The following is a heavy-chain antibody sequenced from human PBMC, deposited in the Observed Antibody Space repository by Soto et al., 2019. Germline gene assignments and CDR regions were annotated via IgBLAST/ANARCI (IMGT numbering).Heavy chain of an antibody. CDR1: GFTFSSYG. J-gene: IGHJ3*02. CDR2: ISFDGRNT. V-gene: IGHV3-30*18. CDR3: AKGYGGQRLTRGDAFDI. Sequence: QVQLVESGGGVVQPGGSLRLSCAASGFTFSSYGMHWVRQAPGKGLEWVTFISFDGRNTDYADYVKGRFTISRDNSKNTLYLQMTSLRAEDRAVYYCAKGYGGQRLTRGDAFDIWGQGTMVTVSS. D-gene: IGHD2-2*01.